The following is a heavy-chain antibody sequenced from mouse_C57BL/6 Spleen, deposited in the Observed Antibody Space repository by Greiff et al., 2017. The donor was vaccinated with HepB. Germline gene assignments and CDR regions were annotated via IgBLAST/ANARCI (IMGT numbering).Heavy chain of an antibody. V-gene: IGHV1-69*01. CDR3: AVRQLRLRNAMDY. Sequence: QVQLQQPGAELVMPGASVKLSCKASGYTFTSYWMHWVKQRPGQGLEWIGEIDPSDSYTNYNQKFKGKSTLTVDKSSSTAYMQLSSLTSEDSAVYYCAVRQLRLRNAMDYWGQGTSVTVSS. J-gene: IGHJ4*01. CDR2: IDPSDSYT. D-gene: IGHD3-2*02. CDR1: GYTFTSYW.